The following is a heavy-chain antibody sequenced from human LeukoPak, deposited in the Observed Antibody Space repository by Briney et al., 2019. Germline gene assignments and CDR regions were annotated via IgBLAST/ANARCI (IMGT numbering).Heavy chain of an antibody. Sequence: SETLSLTCTVSGGSISNSDYYRDGIRQPPGKGLEWIGSINYRGSPYYNPSLKSRVTISVDTSKNQFSLKLSSVTAADTAVYYCARGGSVAAAGGWFHPWGQGTLVNVSS. V-gene: IGHV4-39*07. CDR2: INYRGSP. J-gene: IGHJ5*02. CDR3: ARGGSVAAAGGWFHP. D-gene: IGHD6-13*01. CDR1: GGSISNSDYY.